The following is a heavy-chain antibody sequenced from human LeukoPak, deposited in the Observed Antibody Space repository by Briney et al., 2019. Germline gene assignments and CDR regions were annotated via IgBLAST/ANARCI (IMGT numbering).Heavy chain of an antibody. D-gene: IGHD2-15*01. CDR2: INSDGSGT. V-gene: IGHV3-74*01. J-gene: IGHJ6*03. CDR3: ARGDIVGNAYFYYMDV. Sequence: PGGSLRLSCAASVFTCRIYWMNWVRQAPGKGLVWVSHINSDGSGTTYADSVKGRVAISRDNAKNTLYMQMNILSAEDTAVYYCARGDIVGNAYFYYMDVWGKGTTVTVSS. CDR1: VFTCRIYW.